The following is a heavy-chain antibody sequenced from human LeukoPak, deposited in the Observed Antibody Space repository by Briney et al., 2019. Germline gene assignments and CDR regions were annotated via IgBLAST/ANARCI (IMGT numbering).Heavy chain of an antibody. CDR3: ASGAHVRVYDSSAYYGYY. D-gene: IGHD3-22*01. J-gene: IGHJ4*02. CDR1: GYIFTSYF. Sequence: ASVKVSCKASGYIFTSYFMHWVRQAPGQGLEWMGLINPSGGSTRYAQKFQGRVTMTRDMSTSTVYMELSSLRSEDTALYYCASGAHVRVYDSSAYYGYYWGQGTLVTVSS. V-gene: IGHV1-46*01. CDR2: INPSGGST.